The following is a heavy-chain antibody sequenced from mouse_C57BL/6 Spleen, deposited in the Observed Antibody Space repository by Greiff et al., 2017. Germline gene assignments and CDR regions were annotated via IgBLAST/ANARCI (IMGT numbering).Heavy chain of an antibody. CDR2: IHPSDSGT. CDR3: AITPTGTDWYFDV. J-gene: IGHJ1*03. CDR1: GYTFTSYW. Sequence: VQLQQPGAELVKPGASVKVSCKASGYTFTSYWMHWVKQRPGQGLEWIGRIHPSDSGTNYNQKFKGKATLTVDKSSSTAYMQLSSLTSEDSAVYYCAITPTGTDWYFDVWGTGTTVTVSS. V-gene: IGHV1-74*01. D-gene: IGHD4-1*01.